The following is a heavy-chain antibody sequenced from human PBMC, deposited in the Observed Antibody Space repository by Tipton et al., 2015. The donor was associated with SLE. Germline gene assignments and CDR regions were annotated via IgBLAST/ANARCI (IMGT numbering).Heavy chain of an antibody. V-gene: IGHV3-30*04. CDR3: ARDKNTDLVHYMDV. D-gene: IGHD5-18*01. CDR1: GFTFNSYV. J-gene: IGHJ6*03. Sequence: SLRLSCVVSGFTFNSYVMHWVRQAPGMGLEWVAVTSYDGGTKLYADSVKGRFTISRDNSKNTLYLEMNSLRAEDTAPYYCARDKNTDLVHYMDVWGQGTTVTVSS. CDR2: TSYDGGTK.